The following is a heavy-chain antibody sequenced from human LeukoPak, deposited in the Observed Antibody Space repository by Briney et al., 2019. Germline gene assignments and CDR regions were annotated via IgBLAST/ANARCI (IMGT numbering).Heavy chain of an antibody. CDR3: ARGSGWYYFDY. CDR1: GGSISSYY. D-gene: IGHD6-19*01. CDR2: IYYSGST. V-gene: IGHV4-59*01. Sequence: SETPSLTCTVSGGSISSYYWSWIRQPPGKGLEWIGYIYYSGSTNYNPSLKSRVTISVDTSKNQFSLKLSSVTAADTAVYYCARGSGWYYFDYWGQGTLVTVSS. J-gene: IGHJ4*02.